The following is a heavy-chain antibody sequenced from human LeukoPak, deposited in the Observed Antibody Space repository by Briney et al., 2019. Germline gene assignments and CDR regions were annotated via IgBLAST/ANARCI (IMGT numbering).Heavy chain of an antibody. CDR1: GFTFSSYW. CDR2: IKQDGSEK. CDR3: ARDLFPMYYYDSSGY. D-gene: IGHD3-22*01. V-gene: IGHV3-7*01. J-gene: IGHJ4*02. Sequence: GGSLRLSCAASGFTFSSYWMSWVRQAPGRGLECVANIKQDGSEKYYVDSVKGRFTISRDNAKNSLYLQMTSVRAEDTAVYYCARDLFPMYYYDSSGYWGQGTLVTVSS.